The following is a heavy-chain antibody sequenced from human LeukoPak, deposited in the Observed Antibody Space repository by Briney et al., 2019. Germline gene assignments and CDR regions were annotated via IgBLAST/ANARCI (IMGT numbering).Heavy chain of an antibody. J-gene: IGHJ4*02. V-gene: IGHV3-23*01. D-gene: IGHD6-13*01. Sequence: GGSLRLSRAASGFTFCIYAMGWVPRAPGKGLESVSLITGSGGNTYSADSVKGRFTISRDNSKNTLYLQMSSLRAEDTAIYYCAQGTPTGYGTSWFDYGGEGTLVSVSS. CDR1: GFTFCIYA. CDR3: AQGTPTGYGTSWFDY. CDR2: ITGSGGNT.